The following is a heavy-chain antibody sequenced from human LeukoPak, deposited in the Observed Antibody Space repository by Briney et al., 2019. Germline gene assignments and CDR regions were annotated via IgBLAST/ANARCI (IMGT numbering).Heavy chain of an antibody. Sequence: QAGRSLRLSCAASGFTFDDYAMHWVRQAPGKGLEWVSGISWNSGSIGYADSVKGRFTISRDNAKNSLYLQMNSLRAEDTASYYCATLAASPPDYWGQGTLVTVSS. CDR1: GFTFDDYA. D-gene: IGHD6-13*01. V-gene: IGHV3-9*01. CDR3: ATLAASPPDY. CDR2: ISWNSGSI. J-gene: IGHJ4*02.